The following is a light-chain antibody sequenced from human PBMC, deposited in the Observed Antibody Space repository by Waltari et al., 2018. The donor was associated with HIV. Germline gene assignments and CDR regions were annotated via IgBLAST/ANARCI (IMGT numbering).Light chain of an antibody. J-gene: IGLJ3*02. CDR3: QSTDTSGTYWV. V-gene: IGLV3-25*03. CDR2: KDS. CDR1: ALSKQY. Sequence: SYELTQPPSVSVSPGQTARITCSGAALSKQYACWYQQKPGQAPVLMIYKDSEGPSGIPERFSGSSSGTTVTLTISGVQAEDEADYYCQSTDTSGTYWVFGGGTKLTVL.